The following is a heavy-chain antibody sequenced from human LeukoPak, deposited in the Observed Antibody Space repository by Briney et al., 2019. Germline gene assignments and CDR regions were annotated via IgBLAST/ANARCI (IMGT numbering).Heavy chain of an antibody. V-gene: IGHV4-34*01. J-gene: IGHJ3*02. Sequence: KPSETLSLTCAVYGGSFSGYYWSWIRQPPGKGLEWIGEINHSGSTNYNPSLKSRVTISVDTSKNQFSLKLSSVTAADTAAYYCARASPGFQLLYYAFDIWGQGTMVTVSS. CDR1: GGSFSGYY. CDR3: ARASPGFQLLYYAFDI. CDR2: INHSGST. D-gene: IGHD2-2*02.